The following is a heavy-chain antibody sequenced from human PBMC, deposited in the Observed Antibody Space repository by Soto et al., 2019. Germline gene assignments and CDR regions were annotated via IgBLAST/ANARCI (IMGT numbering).Heavy chain of an antibody. CDR1: GYTFTSYD. J-gene: IGHJ5*02. D-gene: IGHD2-15*01. Sequence: ASVKVSCKASGYTFTSYDINWVRQATGQGLEWMGWMNPNSGNTGYAQKFQGRVTMTRNTSISTAYMELSSLRSEDTAVYYCARGRRYCSGGSCLRKNWFDPWGQGTLVTVSS. CDR3: ARGRRYCSGGSCLRKNWFDP. V-gene: IGHV1-8*01. CDR2: MNPNSGNT.